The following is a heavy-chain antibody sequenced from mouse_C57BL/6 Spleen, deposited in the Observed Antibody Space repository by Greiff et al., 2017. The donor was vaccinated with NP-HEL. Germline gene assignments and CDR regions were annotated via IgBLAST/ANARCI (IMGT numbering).Heavy chain of an antibody. CDR2: INPGSGGT. CDR3: ARYYGSSYWYFDV. J-gene: IGHJ1*03. Sequence: QVQLQQSGAELVRPGTSVKVSCKASGYAFTNYLIEWVKQRPGQGLEWIGVINPGSGGTNYNEKFKGKATLTADKSSSTAYMQLSSLTSEDSAVYFCARYYGSSYWYFDVWGTGTTGTVSS. D-gene: IGHD1-1*01. CDR1: GYAFTNYL. V-gene: IGHV1-54*01.